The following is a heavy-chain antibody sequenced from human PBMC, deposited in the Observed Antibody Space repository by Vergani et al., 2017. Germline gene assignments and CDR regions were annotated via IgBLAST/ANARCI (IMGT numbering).Heavy chain of an antibody. D-gene: IGHD3-22*01. CDR3: ARLSYDTTPDLQGGYDC. V-gene: IGHV3-23*01. CDR1: GFTFSACP. J-gene: IGHJ4*02. Sequence: EVQLLQSGGGVIQPGGSVRLSCAASGFTFSACPMTWARQAPGKGREWVSAISARYPSTYYADSVKGRFTSSRENSKNMLYLQMNSLNAEDTAGYYGARLSYDTTPDLQGGYDCWGQGTLVSVSS. CDR2: ISARYPST.